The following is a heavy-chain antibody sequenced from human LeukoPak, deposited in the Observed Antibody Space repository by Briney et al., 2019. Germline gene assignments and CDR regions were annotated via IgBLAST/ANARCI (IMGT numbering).Heavy chain of an antibody. CDR2: IYYSGST. CDR3: ARDWHDERRDAFDI. J-gene: IGHJ3*02. D-gene: IGHD1-1*01. V-gene: IGHV4-39*07. Sequence: SETLSLTCTVSGGSISSSSYYWGWIRQPPGKGLEWIGSIYYSGSTYYNPSLKSRVTISVDTSKNQFSLKLSSVTAADTAVYYCARDWHDERRDAFDIWGQGTMVTVSS. CDR1: GGSISSSSYY.